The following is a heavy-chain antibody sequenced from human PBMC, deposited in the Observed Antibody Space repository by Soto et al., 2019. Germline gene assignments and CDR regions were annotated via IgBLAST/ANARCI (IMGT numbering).Heavy chain of an antibody. V-gene: IGHV3-30*18. Sequence: PAASLRHSCETSGFTFSSYGMHWVRQAPGQGREWVAVISYDESKKYYAEYVKGRFTISRDNSKNTLYLQMNSLRADDTAVYYCSKDRAAGTFGYGYYGMDVWGQGTTVTVSS. D-gene: IGHD6-13*01. CDR1: GFTFSSYG. CDR2: ISYDESKK. J-gene: IGHJ6*02. CDR3: SKDRAAGTFGYGYYGMDV.